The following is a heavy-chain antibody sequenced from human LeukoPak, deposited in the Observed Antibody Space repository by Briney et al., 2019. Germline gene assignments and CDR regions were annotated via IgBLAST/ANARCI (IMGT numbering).Heavy chain of an antibody. CDR2: IFGSGGST. CDR1: GFTFSSYA. CDR3: AKTTTGYSSGRFPGWPVDY. D-gene: IGHD6-19*01. V-gene: IGHV3-23*01. Sequence: GGSLRLSCAASGFTFSSYAMYWVRQAPGKGLEWVSGIFGSGGSTHYADSVKGRFTISRDNSKNTVYLQMDSLRAEDTAVYYCAKTTTGYSSGRFPGWPVDYWGQGTLVTVSS. J-gene: IGHJ4*02.